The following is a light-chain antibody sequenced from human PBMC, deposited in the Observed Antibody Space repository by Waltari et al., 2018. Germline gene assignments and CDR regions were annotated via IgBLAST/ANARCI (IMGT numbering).Light chain of an antibody. J-gene: IGKJ4*01. CDR3: QQYGSSPPLT. Sequence: EIVLTQSPGTLSLSPGERATLSCRASQSVSSSYLAWYQQKPGHAPRLLIYGASSRATVIPDRFSGSGSGTDFTLTISRLEPEDFAVYYCQQYGSSPPLTFGGGTKVEIK. V-gene: IGKV3-20*01. CDR2: GAS. CDR1: QSVSSSY.